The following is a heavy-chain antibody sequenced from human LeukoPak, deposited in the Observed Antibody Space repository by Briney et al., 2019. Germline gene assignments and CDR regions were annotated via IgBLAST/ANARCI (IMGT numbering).Heavy chain of an antibody. CDR2: IVVGSGNT. CDR3: AADWEVRGVPRWFDP. V-gene: IGHV1-58*02. D-gene: IGHD3-10*01. CDR1: GFTFTSSA. J-gene: IGHJ5*02. Sequence: SVKVTCKASGFTFTSSAMQWVRQARGQRLEWIGWIVVGSGNTNYAQKFQERVTITRDMSTSTAYMELSSLRSEDTAVYYCAADWEVRGVPRWFDPWGQGTLVTVSS.